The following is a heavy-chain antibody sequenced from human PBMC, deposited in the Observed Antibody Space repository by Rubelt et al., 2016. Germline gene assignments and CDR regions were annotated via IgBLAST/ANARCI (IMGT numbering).Heavy chain of an antibody. CDR1: GGSFSGYY. D-gene: IGHD3-22*01. V-gene: IGHV4-34*01. CDR2: INHSGST. CDR3: ARTYYYDSSGYSDPLYYFDY. Sequence: VQLQQWGAGLLKPSETLSLTCAVYGGSFSGYYWSWIRQPPGKGLEWIGEINHSGSTNYNPSLKRRVTISVDTSKNQFSLKLSSVTAADTAVYYCARTYYYDSSGYSDPLYYFDYWGQGTLVTVSS. J-gene: IGHJ4*02.